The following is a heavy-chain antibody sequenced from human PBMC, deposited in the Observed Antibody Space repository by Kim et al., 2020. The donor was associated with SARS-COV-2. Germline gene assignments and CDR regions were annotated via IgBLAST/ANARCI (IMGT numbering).Heavy chain of an antibody. CDR2: IHYSGST. J-gene: IGHJ3*02. CDR3: ARVSGSSDAFDI. CDR1: GDSVSGGSYY. D-gene: IGHD3-10*01. V-gene: IGHV4-61*01. Sequence: SETLSLTCTVSGDSVSGGSYYWSWIRQPPGKGLEWIGYIHYSGSTNYNPSLKSRDTISVDTSKNQFSLKLRSVTAADTAVYYCARVSGSSDAFDIWGQGTKVTVSS.